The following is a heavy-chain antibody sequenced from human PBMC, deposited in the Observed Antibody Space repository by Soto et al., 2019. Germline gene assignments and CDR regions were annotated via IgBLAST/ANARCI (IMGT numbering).Heavy chain of an antibody. CDR1: GYTFITYG. J-gene: IGHJ4*02. CDR3: ARGPTDYYDNSANYFLDY. D-gene: IGHD3-22*01. V-gene: IGHV1-18*01. CDR2: ISTYNGNT. Sequence: QVQLVQSGAEVKKPGASVKVSCKASGYTFITYGVSWVRQAPGQGLDWLGWISTYNGNTREAERLQGRVNMTTDTTTNTAYMELKNLRSDDTAVYYCARGPTDYYDNSANYFLDYWGQGTLVTVSS.